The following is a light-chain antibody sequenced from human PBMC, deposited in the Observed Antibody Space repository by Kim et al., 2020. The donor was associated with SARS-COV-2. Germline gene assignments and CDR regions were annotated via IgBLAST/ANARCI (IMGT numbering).Light chain of an antibody. Sequence: EIVLTQSPVTLSLSPGQRATLSCRASQYIDNWLAWYQQKPGQVPRLLIYDASNRATGIPARFSGSGSGTDFTLTISSLEPEDFAVYYCQHGRTLPLTFGQGTKLEI. CDR2: DAS. J-gene: IGKJ2*01. CDR3: QHGRTLPLT. CDR1: QYIDNW. V-gene: IGKV3-11*01.